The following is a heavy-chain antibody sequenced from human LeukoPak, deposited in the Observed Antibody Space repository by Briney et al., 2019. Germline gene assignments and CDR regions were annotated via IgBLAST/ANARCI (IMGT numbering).Heavy chain of an antibody. CDR1: GFTFSSYD. J-gene: IGHJ4*02. CDR3: AKEGTQLWPYYIDY. D-gene: IGHD5-18*01. V-gene: IGHV3-23*01. Sequence: GGSLRLSCAASGFTFSSYDMSWIRQAPGKGLEWVSDISGSGGSTYYADSVKGRFTISRDNSKNSLYLQMNSLRAEDTAVYYCAKEGTQLWPYYIDYWGQGTLVTVSS. CDR2: ISGSGGST.